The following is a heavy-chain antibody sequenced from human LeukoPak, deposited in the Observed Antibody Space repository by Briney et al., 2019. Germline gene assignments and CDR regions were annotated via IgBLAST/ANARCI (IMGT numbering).Heavy chain of an antibody. CDR3: ASEGYDYGDY. V-gene: IGHV3-48*03. Sequence: GGSLRLSCAASGFTFSSYEMNWVRQAPGKGLEWVSYISSSGSTIYDADSVKGRFTISRDNAKNSLYLQMNSLRAEDTAVYYCASEGYDYGDYWGQGTLVTVSS. CDR1: GFTFSSYE. D-gene: IGHD2-15*01. J-gene: IGHJ4*02. CDR2: ISSSGSTI.